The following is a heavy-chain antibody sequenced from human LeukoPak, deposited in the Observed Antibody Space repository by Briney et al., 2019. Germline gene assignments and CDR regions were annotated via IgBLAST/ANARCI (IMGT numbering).Heavy chain of an antibody. CDR3: ARLPPLNDYGDEMGYYHYYMDV. J-gene: IGHJ6*03. D-gene: IGHD4-17*01. CDR1: GGTFSSYA. V-gene: IGHV1-69*06. Sequence: GASVKVSCKASGGTFSSYAISWVRQAPGQGLEWMGGIIPIFGTANYAQKFQGRVTITADKSTSTAYMELSSLRSEDTAVYYCARLPPLNDYGDEMGYYHYYMDVWGKGTTVTVSS. CDR2: IIPIFGTA.